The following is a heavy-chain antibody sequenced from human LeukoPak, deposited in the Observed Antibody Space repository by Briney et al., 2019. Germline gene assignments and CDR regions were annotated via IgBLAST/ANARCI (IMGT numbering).Heavy chain of an antibody. Sequence: TGGSLRLSCAASGFTFSSYSMNWVRQAPGKGLEWVSSISSSSSYIYYADSVKGRFTISRDNAKNSLYLQTNSLRAEDTAVYYCARDGRRYYYGSGSYYFDYWGQGTLVTVSS. CDR2: ISSSSSYI. V-gene: IGHV3-21*01. J-gene: IGHJ4*02. D-gene: IGHD3-10*01. CDR1: GFTFSSYS. CDR3: ARDGRRYYYGSGSYYFDY.